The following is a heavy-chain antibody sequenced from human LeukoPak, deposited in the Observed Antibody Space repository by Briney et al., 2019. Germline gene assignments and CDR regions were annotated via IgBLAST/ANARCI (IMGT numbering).Heavy chain of an antibody. Sequence: GGSLRLSCAASGFTFSTYAMSWVRQAPGEGLEWVSSISGSGDTTYYADSVKGRFTISSDKSRNTLYLQMNSLRVEDTAVYYCARGSRDSTSYCFDYWGQGTLVTVSS. V-gene: IGHV3-23*01. J-gene: IGHJ4*02. CDR1: GFTFSTYA. CDR3: ARGSRDSTSYCFDY. CDR2: ISGSGDTT. D-gene: IGHD3-22*01.